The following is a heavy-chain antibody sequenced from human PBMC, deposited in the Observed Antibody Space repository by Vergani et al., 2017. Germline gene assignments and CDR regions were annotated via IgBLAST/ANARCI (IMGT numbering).Heavy chain of an antibody. CDR3: ARGPEMATIFAFDI. V-gene: IGHV1-69*13. Sequence: VQSGDEVKKPGASVKVSCKASGGTFSSYAISWVRQAPGQGLEWMGGIIPIFGTANYAQKFQGRVTITADESTSTAYMELSSLRSEDTAVYYCARGPEMATIFAFDIWGQGTMVTVSS. CDR1: GGTFSSYA. CDR2: IIPIFGTA. J-gene: IGHJ3*02. D-gene: IGHD5-24*01.